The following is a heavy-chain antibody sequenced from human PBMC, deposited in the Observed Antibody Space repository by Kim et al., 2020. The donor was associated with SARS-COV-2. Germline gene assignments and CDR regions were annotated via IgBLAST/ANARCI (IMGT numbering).Heavy chain of an antibody. D-gene: IGHD4-17*01. J-gene: IGHJ5*02. V-gene: IGHV1-18*01. Sequence: KLQGRVTMTTDTSTSTAYMELRSLRSDDTAVYYCARDLRVTTVGGDWFDPWGQGTLVTVSS. CDR3: ARDLRVTTVGGDWFDP.